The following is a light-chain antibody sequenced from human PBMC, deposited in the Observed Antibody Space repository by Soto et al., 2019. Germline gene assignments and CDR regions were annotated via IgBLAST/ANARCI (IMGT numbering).Light chain of an antibody. CDR2: DVT. Sequence: QSALTQPASVSGSPGQSITISCTGTSSDIGGYNYVSWYQQNPGKAPKLMIYDVTHRPSGVSNRFSGSKSGNTASLTISGLQAEDEGDYYCFSYSSTSTRIFGTGTKLTVL. CDR3: FSYSSTSTRI. V-gene: IGLV2-14*03. J-gene: IGLJ1*01. CDR1: SSDIGGYNY.